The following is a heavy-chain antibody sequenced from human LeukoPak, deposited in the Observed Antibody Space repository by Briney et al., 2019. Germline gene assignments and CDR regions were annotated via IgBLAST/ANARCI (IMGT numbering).Heavy chain of an antibody. Sequence: SETLSLTCTVSGGSISSSSYYWGWIRQPPGKGLEWIGSIYYSGSTYYNPSLKSRVTISVDTSKNQFSLKLSSVTAADTAVYYCAREEGGYYDSSGYYSGVFDYWGQGTLVTVSS. CDR3: AREEGGYYDSSGYYSGVFDY. CDR1: GGSISSSSYY. V-gene: IGHV4-39*01. D-gene: IGHD3-22*01. CDR2: IYYSGST. J-gene: IGHJ4*02.